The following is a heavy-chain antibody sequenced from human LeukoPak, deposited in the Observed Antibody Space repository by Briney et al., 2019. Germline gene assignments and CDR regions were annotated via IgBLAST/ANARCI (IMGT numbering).Heavy chain of an antibody. CDR1: GFTLSSYA. CDR2: VSGRGDNT. V-gene: IGHV3-23*01. Sequence: GGSLRLSCAASGFTLSSYAMSWVRQAPGKGLEWVSAVSGRGDNTYYADSVKGRFTISRDNSKNTLYLQMNSLRAEDTAVYYCAKETGQWLGSNYYYMDVWGKGTTVIVSS. D-gene: IGHD6-19*01. CDR3: AKETGQWLGSNYYYMDV. J-gene: IGHJ6*03.